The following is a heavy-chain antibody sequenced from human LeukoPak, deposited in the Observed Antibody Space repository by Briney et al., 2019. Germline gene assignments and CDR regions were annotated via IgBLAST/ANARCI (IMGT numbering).Heavy chain of an antibody. CDR1: GFTFSTYA. V-gene: IGHV3-30-3*01. CDR2: ISYDGSNK. Sequence: GGSLRLSCAASGFTFSTYAMHWVRQAPGKGLEWVAVISYDGSNKYYADSVKGRFTISRDNSKNTLYLQMNSLRAEDTAVYYCARGEEWELRPADFDYWGQGTLVTVSS. J-gene: IGHJ4*02. CDR3: ARGEEWELRPADFDY. D-gene: IGHD1-26*01.